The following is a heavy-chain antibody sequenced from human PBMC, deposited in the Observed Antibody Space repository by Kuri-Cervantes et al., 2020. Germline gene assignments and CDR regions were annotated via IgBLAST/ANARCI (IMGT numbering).Heavy chain of an antibody. CDR3: ATDSNIVVVPTAIGPGAFDI. D-gene: IGHD2-2*01. V-gene: IGHV4-34*01. CDR1: GGSFSGYY. J-gene: IGHJ3*02. Sequence: ESLKISCAVYGGSFSGYYWSWIRQPPGKGLEWIGEINHSGSTKYNPSLKNGVTISVDKSKNQFSLKLSYVTAADPAVYYCATDSNIVVVPTAIGPGAFDIWGQGTMVTVSS. CDR2: INHSGST.